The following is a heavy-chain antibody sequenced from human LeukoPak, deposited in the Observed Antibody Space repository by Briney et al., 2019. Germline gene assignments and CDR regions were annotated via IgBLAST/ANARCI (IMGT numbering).Heavy chain of an antibody. CDR2: IYHSGST. V-gene: IGHV4-38-2*02. CDR1: GYSISSGYY. CDR3: ARGQARLAWFDP. D-gene: IGHD6-19*01. J-gene: IGHJ5*02. Sequence: PSETLSLTCTVSGYSISSGYYWGWIRQPPGKGLQWIGTIYHSGSTFYNPSLKSRVTISVDTSKNQFSLRLTSVIAADTAVYYCARGQARLAWFDPWGQGTLVTVSS.